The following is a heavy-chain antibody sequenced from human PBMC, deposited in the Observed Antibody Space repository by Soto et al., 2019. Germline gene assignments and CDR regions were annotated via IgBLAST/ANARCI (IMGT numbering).Heavy chain of an antibody. Sequence: GGSLRLSCAASGFTFSSYSMNWVRQAPGKGLEWVSSISSSSSYIYYADSVKGRFTISRDNAKNSLYLQMNSLRAEDTAVYYCARAFGPKSYYFDYWGQGTLVTVSS. D-gene: IGHD3-10*01. CDR2: ISSSSSYI. V-gene: IGHV3-21*01. CDR1: GFTFSSYS. CDR3: ARAFGPKSYYFDY. J-gene: IGHJ4*02.